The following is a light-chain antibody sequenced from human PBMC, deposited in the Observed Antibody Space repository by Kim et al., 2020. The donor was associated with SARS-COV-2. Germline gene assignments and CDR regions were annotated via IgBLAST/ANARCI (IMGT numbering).Light chain of an antibody. CDR1: QSNSMW. V-gene: IGKV1-5*03. CDR3: QQYDNY. CDR2: KAS. Sequence: STLSESVVDRVIITCRASQSNSMWLAWYQQKPGKAPKLLISKASSLQSGVPSRFSGSGSGTEFTLTISSLQPDDFATYYCQQYDNYFGQGTKLEI. J-gene: IGKJ2*01.